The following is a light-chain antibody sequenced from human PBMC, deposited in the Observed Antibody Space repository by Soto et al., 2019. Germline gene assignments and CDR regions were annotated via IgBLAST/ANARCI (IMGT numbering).Light chain of an antibody. V-gene: IGKV3-15*01. CDR3: QQRSNWPWT. Sequence: EIVMTQSPATLSVSPGERVTLSCRASQSVSSNLAWYQQKPGQAPRLFIYGASTRATGVAARFSGSGSGTEFTLTISSLQSEDFAVYYCQQRSNWPWTFGQGTKVDIK. CDR2: GAS. CDR1: QSVSSN. J-gene: IGKJ1*01.